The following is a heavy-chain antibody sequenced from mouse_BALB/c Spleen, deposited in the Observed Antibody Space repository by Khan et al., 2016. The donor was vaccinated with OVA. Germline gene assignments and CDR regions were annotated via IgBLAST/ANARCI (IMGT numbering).Heavy chain of an antibody. CDR1: GFTFSSFG. CDR3: ARRGGKYYAMDY. J-gene: IGHJ4*01. CDR2: ISSGSSTI. V-gene: IGHV5-17*02. Sequence: EVELVESGGGLVQPGGSRKLSCAASGFTFSSFGMHWVRQAPEKGLERVAYISSGSSTIYYADTVKGRFPISRDNPKNTLFLQMTSLRSEDTAMYYCARRGGKYYAMDYWGQGTSVTVSS.